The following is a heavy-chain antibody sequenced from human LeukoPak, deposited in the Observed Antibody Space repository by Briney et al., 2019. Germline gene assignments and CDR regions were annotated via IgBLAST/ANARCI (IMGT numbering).Heavy chain of an antibody. D-gene: IGHD1-7*01. J-gene: IGHJ1*01. Sequence: GGSLRLSCAASGFAFADYSLHWVRQAPGKGLEWVALMSFDGNFENFADSVKGRFTISRDTARNTLYLHMGSLGVEDSAVYYCARVGETGTVTMELELWGQGALVTVSS. CDR2: MSFDGNFE. CDR3: ARVGETGTVTMELEL. V-gene: IGHV3-30*04. CDR1: GFAFADYS.